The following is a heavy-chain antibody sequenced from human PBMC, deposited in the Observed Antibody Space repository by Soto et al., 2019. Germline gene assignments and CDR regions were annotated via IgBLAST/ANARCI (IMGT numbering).Heavy chain of an antibody. CDR1: GYTFTSYG. Sequence: ASVKVSCKASGYTFTSYGISWVRQAPGQGLEWMGWISAYNGNTNYAQKLQGRVTMTTDTSTSTAYMELSSLRSEDTAVYYCARELATGTFDIWGQGTMVTVSS. V-gene: IGHV1-18*01. CDR3: ARELATGTFDI. CDR2: ISAYNGNT. D-gene: IGHD6-13*01. J-gene: IGHJ3*02.